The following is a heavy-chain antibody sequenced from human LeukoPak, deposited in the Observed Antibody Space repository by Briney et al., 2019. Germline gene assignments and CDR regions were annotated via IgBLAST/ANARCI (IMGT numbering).Heavy chain of an antibody. CDR1: GGSFSGYY. D-gene: IGHD1-20*01. V-gene: IGHV4-34*01. CDR3: ARGRITGHNYYYYMDV. J-gene: IGHJ6*03. CDR2: INHSGST. Sequence: SETLSLTCAVYGGSFSGYYWSWIRQPPGKGLKWIGEINHSGSTNYNPSLKSRVTISVDTSKNQFSLKLSSVTAADTAVYYCARGRITGHNYYYYMDVWGKGTTVTVSS.